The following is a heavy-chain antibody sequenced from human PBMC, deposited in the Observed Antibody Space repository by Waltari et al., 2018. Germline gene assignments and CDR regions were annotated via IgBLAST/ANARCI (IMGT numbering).Heavy chain of an antibody. J-gene: IGHJ4*02. CDR1: GYTLTELS. D-gene: IGHD4-17*01. Sequence: QVQLVQSGAEVKKPGASVKVSCKVSGYTLTELSMHWVRQAPGKGLEWIGGFDPEDGETIYAQKFQGRVTMTEDTATDTAYMELSSLRSEDTAVYYCAVTLKYGDYFTYWGQGTLVTVSS. CDR3: AVTLKYGDYFTY. V-gene: IGHV1-24*01. CDR2: FDPEDGET.